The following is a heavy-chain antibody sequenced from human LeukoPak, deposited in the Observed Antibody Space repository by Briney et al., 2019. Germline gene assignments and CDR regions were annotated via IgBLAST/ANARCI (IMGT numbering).Heavy chain of an antibody. J-gene: IGHJ4*02. V-gene: IGHV4-30-4*01. Sequence: PSETLSLTCTVSGGSISSGDYYWSWIRQPPGKGLEWIGYIYYSGSTYYNPSLKSRVTISVDTSKNQFSLKLSSVTAADTAVYYCARQAYSNYGHFDYWGQGTLVTVSS. CDR2: IYYSGST. D-gene: IGHD4-11*01. CDR3: ARQAYSNYGHFDY. CDR1: GGSISSGDYY.